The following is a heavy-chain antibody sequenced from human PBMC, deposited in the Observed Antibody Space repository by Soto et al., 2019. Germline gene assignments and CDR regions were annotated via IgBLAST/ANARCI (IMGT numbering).Heavy chain of an antibody. CDR1: SDSISSYY. J-gene: IGHJ4*02. CDR3: ARGTSWQLPFDY. D-gene: IGHD6-13*01. V-gene: IGHV4-59*01. Sequence: QVQLQESGPGLVKPSETLSLTCTVSSDSISSYYWSWIRQPPGERLEWIGYISYSGSTDYNPSLKSRVTISGDTSKNQFSLKVSSVTAADTAVYYCARGTSWQLPFDYWGQGTLVTVSS. CDR2: ISYSGST.